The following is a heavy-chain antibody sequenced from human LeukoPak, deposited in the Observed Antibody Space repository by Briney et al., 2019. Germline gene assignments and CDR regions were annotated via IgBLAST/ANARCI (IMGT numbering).Heavy chain of an antibody. D-gene: IGHD3-9*01. CDR2: ISYDGSNK. V-gene: IGHV3-30*04. Sequence: PGGSLRLSCAASGFTFSSYAMHWVRQAPGKGLEWVAVISYDGSNKYYADSVKGRFTISRDNSKNTLYLQMNSLRAEDTAVYYCARGGYQGLRYFDPHEIFDYWGQGTLVTVSS. CDR1: GFTFSSYA. J-gene: IGHJ4*02. CDR3: ARGGYQGLRYFDPHEIFDY.